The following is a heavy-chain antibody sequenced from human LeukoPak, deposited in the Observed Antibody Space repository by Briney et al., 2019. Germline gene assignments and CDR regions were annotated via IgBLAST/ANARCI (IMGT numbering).Heavy chain of an antibody. Sequence: ASVKVSCKASGYTFTGYYMHWVRQAPGHGLEWMGWINPNSGGTNYAQKFQGRVTMTRDTSISTAYMELSRLRSDDTAVYYCARSGHYDFWTDFDYWGQGTLVTVSS. CDR1: GYTFTGYY. CDR3: ARSGHYDFWTDFDY. CDR2: INPNSGGT. V-gene: IGHV1-2*02. D-gene: IGHD3-3*01. J-gene: IGHJ4*02.